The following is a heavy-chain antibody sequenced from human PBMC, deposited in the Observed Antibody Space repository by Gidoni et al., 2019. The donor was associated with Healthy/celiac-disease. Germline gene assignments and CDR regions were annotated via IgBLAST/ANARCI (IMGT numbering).Heavy chain of an antibody. D-gene: IGHD6-13*01. CDR3: ARDWAAAGPRAHAYYYGMDV. CDR2: IYYSGST. Sequence: QVQLQESAPGLVKPSETLSLTCTVSGGSISSYYWSWIRQPPGKGLEWIGYIYYSGSTNDNPPLKSRVTISVDTSKNQFSLKLSSVTAADTAVYYCARDWAAAGPRAHAYYYGMDVWGQGTTVTVSS. J-gene: IGHJ6*02. CDR1: GGSISSYY. V-gene: IGHV4-59*01.